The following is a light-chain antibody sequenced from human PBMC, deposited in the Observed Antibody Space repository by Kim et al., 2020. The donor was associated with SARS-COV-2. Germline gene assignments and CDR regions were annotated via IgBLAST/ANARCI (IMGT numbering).Light chain of an antibody. CDR3: QAWDSSIVV. V-gene: IGLV3-1*01. J-gene: IGLJ2*01. CDR2: RDT. CDR1: KLGDKY. Sequence: SYELTQPPSVSVFPGQTASITCSGDKLGDKYACWYQQKAGQAPVVVIYRDTKRPSGIPERFSASNSGNTATLTISGTQSQDEADYYCQAWDSSIVVFGGGTQLTVL.